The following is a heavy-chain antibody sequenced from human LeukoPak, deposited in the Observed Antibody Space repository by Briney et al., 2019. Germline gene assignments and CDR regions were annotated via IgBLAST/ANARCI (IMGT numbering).Heavy chain of an antibody. D-gene: IGHD2-2*01. V-gene: IGHV4-4*07. CDR3: ARGYCSSTSCYFYFGY. J-gene: IGHJ4*02. CDR2: IYTSGST. Sequence: SETLSLICTVSGGSISSYYWSWIRQPAGKGLEWIGRIYTSGSTNYNPSLKSRVTMSVDTSKNQFSLKLSSVTAADTAVYYCARGYCSSTSCYFYFGYWGQGTLVTVSS. CDR1: GGSISSYY.